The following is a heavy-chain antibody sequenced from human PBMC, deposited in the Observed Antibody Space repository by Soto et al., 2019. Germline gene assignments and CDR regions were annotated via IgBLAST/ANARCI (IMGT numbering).Heavy chain of an antibody. Sequence: ASVKVSCKASGYSFTSYAMHWVRQAPGQSLEWMGWVNAANGNTKYPQKFQDRVTITRDTSASIAYMELSSLRSEDTAVYYCAREDYKSSGYYPVRYWGQGTLVTVSS. CDR2: VNAANGNT. CDR1: GYSFTSYA. J-gene: IGHJ4*02. V-gene: IGHV1-3*01. D-gene: IGHD3-22*01. CDR3: AREDYKSSGYYPVRY.